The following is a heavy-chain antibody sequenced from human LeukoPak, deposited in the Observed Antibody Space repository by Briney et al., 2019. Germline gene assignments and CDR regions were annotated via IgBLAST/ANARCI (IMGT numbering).Heavy chain of an antibody. CDR2: IIPIFGTA. CDR3: ARSPTGSGSYYGLDY. CDR1: GGTFSSYA. Sequence: GASVKVSCKASGGTFSSYAISWVRQAPGQGLEWMGGIIPIFGTANYAQKFQGRVTITADESTSTAYMELSSLRSEDTAVYYCARSPTGSGSYYGLDYWGQGTLVTVSS. V-gene: IGHV1-69*13. J-gene: IGHJ4*02. D-gene: IGHD1-26*01.